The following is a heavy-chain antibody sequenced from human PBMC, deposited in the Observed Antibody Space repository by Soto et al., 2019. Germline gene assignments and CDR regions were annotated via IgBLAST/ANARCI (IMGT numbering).Heavy chain of an antibody. J-gene: IGHJ6*02. CDR2: INPNSGGT. D-gene: IGHD5-18*01. CDR3: ARAGGLGDTAVPGDYYYYYGMDV. CDR1: GYTFTGYY. Sequence: QVQLVQSGAEVKKPGASVKVSCKASGYTFTGYYMHWVRQAPGQGLEWMGWINPNSGGTNYAQKFQGRVTMTRDTSISTAYMERSRLRSDVTAVYYCARAGGLGDTAVPGDYYYYYGMDVWGQGTTVTVSS. V-gene: IGHV1-2*02.